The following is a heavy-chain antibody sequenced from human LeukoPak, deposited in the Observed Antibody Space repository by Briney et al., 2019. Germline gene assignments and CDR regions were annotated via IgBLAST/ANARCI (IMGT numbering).Heavy chain of an antibody. J-gene: IGHJ4*02. D-gene: IGHD4-17*01. CDR3: ARHVSRVTTPTYFDY. Sequence: SETLSLTCTVSGGSISSSSYYWGWIRQPPGKGLEWIGYIYYSGSTNYNPSLKSRVTISVDTSKNQFSLKLSSVTAADTAVYYCARHVSRVTTPTYFDYWGQGTLVTVSS. CDR1: GGSISSSSYY. V-gene: IGHV4-39*01. CDR2: IYYSGST.